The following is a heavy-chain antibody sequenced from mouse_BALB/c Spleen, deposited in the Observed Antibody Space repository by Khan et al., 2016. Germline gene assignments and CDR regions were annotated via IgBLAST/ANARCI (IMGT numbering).Heavy chain of an antibody. CDR2: ISYSGST. CDR1: GDSITSGY. Sequence: EVQLQESGPSLVKPSQTLSLTCSVTGDSITSGYWNWIRKFPGNKLEYMGYISYSGSTYYNPSLKSRISITRDTSKNQYYLQLNSVTTEDSATYYCARYYSPIYWYCDVWGAGTTVTGSS. D-gene: IGHD2-12*01. CDR3: ARYYSPIYWYCDV. V-gene: IGHV3-8*02. J-gene: IGHJ1*01.